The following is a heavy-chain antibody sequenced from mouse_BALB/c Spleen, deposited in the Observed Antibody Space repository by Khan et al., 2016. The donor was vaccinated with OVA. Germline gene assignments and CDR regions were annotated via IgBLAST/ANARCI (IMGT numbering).Heavy chain of an antibody. CDR2: ISPGSGDT. V-gene: IGHV1-77*01. J-gene: IGHJ3*01. D-gene: IGHD1-2*01. CDR3: TRRNYFGYTIAY. CDR1: GYSFTDYY. Sequence: QVQLQQSGAELARPGASVKLSCKASGYSFTDYYINWVKQRTGQGLEWIGEISPGSGDTYYNEKFKGKATLTADKSSSTAYMQLSSLTSEASAVYFYTRRNYFGYTIAYWGQGTLVTVSA.